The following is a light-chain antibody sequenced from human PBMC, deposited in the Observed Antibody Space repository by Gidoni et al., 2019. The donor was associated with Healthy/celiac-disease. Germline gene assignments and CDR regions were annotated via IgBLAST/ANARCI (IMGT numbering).Light chain of an antibody. CDR3: QQRSNWPPWT. Sequence: EIVLTHSPATLSLSPGERATLSYRASQSVSSYLAWYQQKPGQAPRLLIYDASNRATGIPARCSGSGSGTDFTLTISSLEPEDFAVYYCQQRSNWPPWTFGQGTKVEIK. V-gene: IGKV3-11*01. CDR1: QSVSSY. CDR2: DAS. J-gene: IGKJ1*01.